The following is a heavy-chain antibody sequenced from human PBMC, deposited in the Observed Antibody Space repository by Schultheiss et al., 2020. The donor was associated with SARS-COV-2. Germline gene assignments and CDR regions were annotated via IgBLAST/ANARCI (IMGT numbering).Heavy chain of an antibody. V-gene: IGHV3-21*01. CDR2: ISSSSTYI. Sequence: GGSLRLSCAASGFSFRSYTMNWVRQAPGKGLEWVSSISSSSTYIHYADSLKGRFTISRDNAKNSLYLQMNSLRAEDTAVYYCATQRFCPGGVCLWGNDYWGQGTLVTVSS. CDR3: ATQRFCPGGVCLWGNDY. CDR1: GFSFRSYT. D-gene: IGHD2-8*02. J-gene: IGHJ4*02.